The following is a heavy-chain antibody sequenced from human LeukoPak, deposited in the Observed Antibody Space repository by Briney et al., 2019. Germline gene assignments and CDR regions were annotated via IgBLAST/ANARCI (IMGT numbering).Heavy chain of an antibody. Sequence: ASVKVSCKASGYTFTGYYMHWVRQAPGQGLEWMGRINPNSDGTNYAQKFQGRVTMTRDTSISTAYMELSRLRSDDTAVYYCARYRYDFWSGYYYYMDVWGKGTTVTVSS. CDR2: INPNSDGT. CDR1: GYTFTGYY. J-gene: IGHJ6*03. D-gene: IGHD3-3*01. CDR3: ARYRYDFWSGYYYYMDV. V-gene: IGHV1-2*06.